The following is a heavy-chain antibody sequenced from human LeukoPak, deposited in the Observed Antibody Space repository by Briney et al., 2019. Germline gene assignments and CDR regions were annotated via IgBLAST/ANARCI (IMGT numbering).Heavy chain of an antibody. CDR1: GYTFTSYC. J-gene: IGHJ4*02. CDR3: AREAGDSSGYYYSVEY. D-gene: IGHD3-22*01. V-gene: IGHV1-46*01. Sequence: GASVKVSCKASGYTFTSYCMHWVRQAPGQGLEWMGIINPSVGSTSYAQKFQGRVTMTRDTSTSTVYMELSRLRSEDTAVYYCAREAGDSSGYYYSVEYWGQGTLVTVSS. CDR2: INPSVGST.